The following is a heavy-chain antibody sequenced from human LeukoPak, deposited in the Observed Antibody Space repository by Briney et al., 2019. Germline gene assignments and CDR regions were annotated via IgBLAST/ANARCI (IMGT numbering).Heavy chain of an antibody. J-gene: IGHJ6*03. V-gene: IGHV3-30*02. Sequence: PGGSLRLSCAASGFTFSSYGMHWVRQAPGKGLEWVAFIRYDGSNKYYADSVKGRFTISRDNSKNTLYLQMNSLRAEDTAVYYCAKQLPAAIYYMDVWGKGTTVTVSS. CDR1: GFTFSSYG. D-gene: IGHD2-2*02. CDR2: IRYDGSNK. CDR3: AKQLPAAIYYMDV.